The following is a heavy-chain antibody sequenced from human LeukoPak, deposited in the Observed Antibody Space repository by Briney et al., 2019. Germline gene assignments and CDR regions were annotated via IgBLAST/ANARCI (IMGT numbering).Heavy chain of an antibody. CDR2: IYHSGST. CDR3: ARWNYDIWTGHRYFDY. CDR1: GGSISSGGYY. J-gene: IGHJ4*02. V-gene: IGHV4-30-2*01. D-gene: IGHD3/OR15-3a*01. Sequence: PSQTLSLTCTVSGGSISSGGYYWSWIRQPPGKGLEWIGYIYHSGSTYYNPSLKSRVTISVDRSKNQFSLKLSSVTAADTAVYYCARWNYDIWTGHRYFDYWGQGTLVIVSS.